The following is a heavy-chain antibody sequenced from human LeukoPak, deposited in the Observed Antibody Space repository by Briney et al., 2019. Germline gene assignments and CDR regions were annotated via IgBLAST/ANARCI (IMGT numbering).Heavy chain of an antibody. CDR2: IHYSGSA. CDR1: GGSISSSSYY. Sequence: SETLSLTCTVSGGSISSSSYYWGWIRQPPGKGLEWIGSIHYSGSANYNPSLKSRFTISVDTSKNQFSLKLSSVTAADTAVYYCARPYSSSWYYFDYWGQGTLVTVSS. D-gene: IGHD6-13*01. CDR3: ARPYSSSWYYFDY. V-gene: IGHV4-39*07. J-gene: IGHJ4*02.